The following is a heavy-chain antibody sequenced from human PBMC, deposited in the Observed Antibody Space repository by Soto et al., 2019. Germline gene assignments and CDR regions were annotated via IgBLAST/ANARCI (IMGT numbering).Heavy chain of an antibody. CDR3: ARGFSGYYSSLDY. Sequence: QVHLVQSGAEVKRPGSSVKVSCEASGGSFSSDAITWVRQVPGQGLEWMGGIIPTFGAANYGRQFQGRVNICAEETTRTVYMELSSLRFDDTAVYYCARGFSGYYSSLDYWGQGTLVTVSS. CDR2: IIPTFGAA. V-gene: IGHV1-69*01. CDR1: GGSFSSDA. D-gene: IGHD5-12*01. J-gene: IGHJ4*02.